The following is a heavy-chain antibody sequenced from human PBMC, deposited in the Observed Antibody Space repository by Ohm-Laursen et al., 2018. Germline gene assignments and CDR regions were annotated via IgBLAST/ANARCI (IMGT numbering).Heavy chain of an antibody. CDR2: IYYNGNP. V-gene: IGHV4-59*08. CDR3: ARGYYDFWSGLGYGMDV. J-gene: IGHJ6*02. D-gene: IGHD3-3*01. Sequence: SDTLSLTCTVSGGSIRNYYWSWIRQPPGKGLEWIGYIYYNGNPRYNPSLESRVTISVDPSKSQFSLKLSSVTAADTAVYYCARGYYDFWSGLGYGMDVWGQGTTVTVSS. CDR1: GGSIRNYY.